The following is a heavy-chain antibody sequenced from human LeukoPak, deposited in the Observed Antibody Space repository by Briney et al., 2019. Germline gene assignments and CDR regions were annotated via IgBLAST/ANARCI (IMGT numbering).Heavy chain of an antibody. CDR2: VSHSGST. CDR1: GASISSGGYY. CDR3: AREDYGYFDY. J-gene: IGHJ4*02. D-gene: IGHD4-17*01. V-gene: IGHV4-30-2*01. Sequence: SETLSVTCTVSGASISSGGYYWGWIRQPPGKGLEWIGYVSHSGSTYYSPSLKSRVTISVDLSKNQFSLKLNPVTAADTAMYFCAREDYGYFDYWGQGALVTVSS.